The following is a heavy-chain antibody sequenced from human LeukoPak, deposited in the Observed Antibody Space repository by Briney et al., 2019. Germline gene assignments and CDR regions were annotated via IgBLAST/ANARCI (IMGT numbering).Heavy chain of an antibody. CDR1: GFTFSSCG. Sequence: GGSLRLSCAASGFTFSSCGMHWVRQAPGKGLEWVAVIWYDGSNKYYADSVKGRFTISRDNSKNTLYLQMNSLRAEDTAVYYCARGSHGKAAAGTLFDYWGQGTLVTVSS. CDR3: ARGSHGKAAAGTLFDY. J-gene: IGHJ4*02. CDR2: IWYDGSNK. D-gene: IGHD6-13*01. V-gene: IGHV3-33*01.